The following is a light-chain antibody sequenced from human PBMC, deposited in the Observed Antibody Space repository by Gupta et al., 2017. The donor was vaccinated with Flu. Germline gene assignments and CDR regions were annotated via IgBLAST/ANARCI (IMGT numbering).Light chain of an antibody. J-gene: IGLJ1*01. CDR1: SSNIGSSY. V-gene: IGLV1-51*01. Sequence: KVTISCSGSSSNIGSSYVSWYQQFPGAAPKLLIYHNDKRTSGIPDRISASKSGTTATLAFSGLQTGDEADYYCGTWDTSLTVEVFGSGNKVTVL. CDR3: GTWDTSLTVEV. CDR2: HND.